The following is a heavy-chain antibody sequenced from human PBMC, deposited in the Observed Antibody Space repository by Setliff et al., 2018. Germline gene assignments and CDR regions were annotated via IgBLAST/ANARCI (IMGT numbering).Heavy chain of an antibody. Sequence: SETLSLTCTVSGDSISSRRSYWGWFRQPAGKGLEWIGQIYTSWSTNYNPSLKSRVTISLDTSKNQFSLKLTSLTAADTAVYFCAKGGTYRYFDFWGQGILVTVSS. CDR3: AKGGTYRYFDF. CDR2: IYTSWST. D-gene: IGHD2-15*01. J-gene: IGHJ4*02. V-gene: IGHV4-61*09. CDR1: GDSISSRRSY.